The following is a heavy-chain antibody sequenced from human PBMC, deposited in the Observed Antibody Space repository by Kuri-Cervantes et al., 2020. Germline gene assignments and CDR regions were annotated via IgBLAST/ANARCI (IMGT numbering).Heavy chain of an antibody. J-gene: IGHJ5*02. CDR1: GGSFIGYA. CDR3: GLGDYSSGYSNWFDP. Sequence: AVMVSCKASGGSFIGYAISWVRQAPGQGLEWMGGIIPIFGTTNYAQKFQGRVTITTDESTSTAYMELSSLISEDNAVYYCGLGDYSSGYSNWFDPWGQGTLVTVSS. D-gene: IGHD3-22*01. V-gene: IGHV1-69*05. CDR2: IIPIFGTT.